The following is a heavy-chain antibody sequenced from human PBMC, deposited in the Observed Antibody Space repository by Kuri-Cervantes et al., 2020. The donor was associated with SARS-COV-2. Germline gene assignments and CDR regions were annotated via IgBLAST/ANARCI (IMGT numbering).Heavy chain of an antibody. CDR1: GYTFTSYY. J-gene: IGHJ6*02. Sequence: SVKVSCKASGYTFTSYYMHWVRQAPGQGLEWMGGIIPIFGTANYAQKFQGRVTITADESTSTAYMELSSLRSEDTAVYYCARAMGGAAAGTDYYYGTDVWGQGTTVTVSS. V-gene: IGHV1-69*13. CDR3: ARAMGGAAAGTDYYYGTDV. D-gene: IGHD6-13*01. CDR2: IIPIFGTA.